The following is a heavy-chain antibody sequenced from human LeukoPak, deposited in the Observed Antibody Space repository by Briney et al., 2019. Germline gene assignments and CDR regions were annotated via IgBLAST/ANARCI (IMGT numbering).Heavy chain of an antibody. CDR2: MFYSGST. CDR3: ARGRGEVVVAAWDAFDI. Sequence: SETLSLTCTVSGGPVSSYHWSWIRQPPGQGLEWIAYMFYSGSTNHNPSLKSRVTISIDTSKNQFSLRLSSVTAADTAVYYCARGRGEVVVAAWDAFDIWGQGTMVTVSS. CDR1: GGPVSSYH. J-gene: IGHJ3*02. D-gene: IGHD2-15*01. V-gene: IGHV4-59*08.